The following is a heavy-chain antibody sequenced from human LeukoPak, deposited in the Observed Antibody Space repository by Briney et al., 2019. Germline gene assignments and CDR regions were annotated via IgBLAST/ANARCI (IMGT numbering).Heavy chain of an antibody. D-gene: IGHD4-17*01. V-gene: IGHV3-21*01. CDR1: GFTFSSYS. Sequence: GGSLRLSCAASGFTFSSYSMNWVRQAPGKGLEWVSSISSSSSYIYYADSVKGRFTISRDNAKNSLYLQMNSLRAEDTAVYYCAPDLERNYGDYDYWGQGTLVTVSS. J-gene: IGHJ4*02. CDR3: APDLERNYGDYDY. CDR2: ISSSSSYI.